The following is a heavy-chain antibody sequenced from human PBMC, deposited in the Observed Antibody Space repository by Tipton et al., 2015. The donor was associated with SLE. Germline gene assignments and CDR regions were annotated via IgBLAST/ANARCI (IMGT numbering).Heavy chain of an antibody. CDR2: ISGNTINT. J-gene: IGHJ4*02. CDR1: GFPFSSYA. D-gene: IGHD3-16*02. CDR3: AKGLSSVDY. Sequence: SLRLSCAASGFPFSSYAMTWVRQAPGKGLEWVSSISGNTINTYHTESVKGRFTISRDNSKNTLYLQMNSLRAEDTAVYYCAKGLSSVDYWGQGTLVTVSS. V-gene: IGHV3-23*01.